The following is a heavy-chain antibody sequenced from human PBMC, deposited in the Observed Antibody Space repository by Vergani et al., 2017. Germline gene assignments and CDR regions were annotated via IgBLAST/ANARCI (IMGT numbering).Heavy chain of an antibody. V-gene: IGHV1-46*03. Sequence: QVLLVQSGAEVKKPGASVRVSCKTSGYTFTNYYIHWVRPAPGQGLEWMGIINPSGGSTTYAQQFQGRLTMTRDTSTSTVYMDPSNLRSEETAVYYCARPHGDILPPDPRRLDYWGQGTLVTVSS. CDR3: ARPHGDILPPDPRRLDY. J-gene: IGHJ4*02. CDR2: INPSGGST. CDR1: GYTFTNYY.